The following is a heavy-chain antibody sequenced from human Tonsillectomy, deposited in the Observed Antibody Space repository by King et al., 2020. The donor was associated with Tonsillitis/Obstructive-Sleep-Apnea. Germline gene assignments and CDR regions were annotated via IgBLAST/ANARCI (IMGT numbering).Heavy chain of an antibody. D-gene: IGHD1-7*01. CDR2: ISYHGDNG. Sequence: VQLVESGGGVVQPGRSLRLSCAASGFTFGSYGMHWVRQAPGKGLEWVAIISYHGDNGYYADSVKGRFTISRDNSKNTLYLQMNNLRTEDTAVYYCAKSMTGPTDYYYMDVRGKGTTVTVSS. CDR1: GFTFGSYG. V-gene: IGHV3-30*18. CDR3: AKSMTGPTDYYYMDV. J-gene: IGHJ6*03.